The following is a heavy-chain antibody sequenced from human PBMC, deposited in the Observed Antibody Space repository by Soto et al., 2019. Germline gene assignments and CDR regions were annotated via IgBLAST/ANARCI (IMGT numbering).Heavy chain of an antibody. CDR2: IKQDGSEK. CDR1: GFTFSSYW. CDR3: AREGEGYCSSTSCYSHYYMDV. D-gene: IGHD2-2*02. V-gene: IGHV3-7*01. J-gene: IGHJ6*03. Sequence: GGSLRLSCAASGFTFSSYWMSWVRQAPGKGLEWVANIKQDGSEKYYVDSVKGRFTISRDNAKNSLYLQMNSLRAEDTAVYYCAREGEGYCSSTSCYSHYYMDVWGKGTTGTVSS.